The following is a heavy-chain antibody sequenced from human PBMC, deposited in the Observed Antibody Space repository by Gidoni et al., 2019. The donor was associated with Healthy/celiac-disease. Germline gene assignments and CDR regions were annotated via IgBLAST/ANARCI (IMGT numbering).Heavy chain of an antibody. Sequence: QVQLQQWGAGLLKPSETLSLTCAVYGGSFSGYYWSWIRQPPGKGMEWIGEINHSGRPQCNPSLKRRVTISLDTSKNQFSLKLSSVTAADTAVYYCARGPRIMAGPYYYYYYGMDVWGQGTTVTVSS. CDR1: GGSFSGYY. J-gene: IGHJ6*02. CDR2: INHSGRP. V-gene: IGHV4-34*01. D-gene: IGHD6-19*01. CDR3: ARGPRIMAGPYYYYYYGMDV.